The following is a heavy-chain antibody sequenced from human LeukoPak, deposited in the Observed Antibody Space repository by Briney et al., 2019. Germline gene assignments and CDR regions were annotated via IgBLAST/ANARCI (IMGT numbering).Heavy chain of an antibody. Sequence: GGSLRLSCAASGFTFSSYGMHWVGQAPGKGLEGVAFTRFDGSNKYYADSVKGGVTISRDNSKNTLYVQMNSVRSEDTAVYYCAKSASAYSNSWYCIDYWGQGTLVTVSS. CDR2: TRFDGSNK. D-gene: IGHD6-13*01. CDR3: AKSASAYSNSWYCIDY. CDR1: GFTFSSYG. V-gene: IGHV3-30*02. J-gene: IGHJ4*02.